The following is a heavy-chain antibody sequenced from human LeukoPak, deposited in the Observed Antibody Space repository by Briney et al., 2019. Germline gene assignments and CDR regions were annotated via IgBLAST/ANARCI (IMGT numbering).Heavy chain of an antibody. J-gene: IGHJ4*02. V-gene: IGHV3-53*04. CDR3: ARSYNSAWLDY. CDR2: VYSGGSI. CDR1: GFTVSSSY. Sequence: GGSLRLSSAASGFTVSSSYMSWVRQAPGKGLEWVSIVYSGGSIYYADSVKGRFTTSRHNSNNTLDLQMNSLRTEDTAMYYCARSYNSAWLDYWGQGTLVTVSS. D-gene: IGHD6-19*01.